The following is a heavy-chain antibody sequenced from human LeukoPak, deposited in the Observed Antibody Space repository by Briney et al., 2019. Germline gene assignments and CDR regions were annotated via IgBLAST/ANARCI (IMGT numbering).Heavy chain of an antibody. D-gene: IGHD1-26*01. J-gene: IGHJ4*02. CDR2: IKGDGSDK. V-gene: IGHV3-7*01. CDR3: SWSLNY. CDR1: GFSFSNSW. Sequence: GGSLRLSCAASGFSFSNSWMDWVRQAPGKGLEWVANIKGDGSDKDHVDSVKGRFTISRDNAKNLLYLQMNSLRAEDTAVYFCSWSLNYWGLGTLVTVSS.